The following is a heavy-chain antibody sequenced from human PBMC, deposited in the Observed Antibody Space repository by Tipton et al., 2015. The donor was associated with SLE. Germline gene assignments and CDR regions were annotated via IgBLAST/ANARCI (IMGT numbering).Heavy chain of an antibody. V-gene: IGHV1-8*01. J-gene: IGHJ4*02. CDR3: ARDSSDSSGYPPYFDY. CDR2: MNPNSGNT. CDR1: GYTFTSYD. D-gene: IGHD3-22*01. Sequence: QVQLVQSGAEVKKPGASVKVSCKASGYTFTSYDINWVRQATGQGLEWMGWMNPNSGNTGYAQKLQGRVTMTTDTSTSTAYMELRSLRSDDTAVYYCARDSSDSSGYPPYFDYWGQGTLVTVSS.